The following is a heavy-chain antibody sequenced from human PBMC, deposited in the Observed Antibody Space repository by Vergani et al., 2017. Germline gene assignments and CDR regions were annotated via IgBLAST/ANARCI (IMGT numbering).Heavy chain of an antibody. D-gene: IGHD4/OR15-4a*01. CDR3: ARDLGARRLVCAFDI. J-gene: IGHJ3*02. CDR2: ISYDGSNK. Sequence: QVQLVESGGGVVQPGRSLRLSCAASGFTFSSYAMHWVRQAPGKGLEWVAVISYDGSNKYYADSVKGRFTISRDNSKNTLYLPMNSLRAEDTAVYYCARDLGARRLVCAFDIWGQGTMVTVSS. CDR1: GFTFSSYA. V-gene: IGHV3-30-3*01.